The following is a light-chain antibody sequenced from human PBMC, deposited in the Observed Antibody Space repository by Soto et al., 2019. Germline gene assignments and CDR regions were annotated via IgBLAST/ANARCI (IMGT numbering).Light chain of an antibody. J-gene: IGLJ1*01. V-gene: IGLV2-14*01. CDR2: LVS. Sequence: QSALTQPASVSGSPGQSITISCTGTSSDVGAYDYVSWYQQHPDKAPKLIIFLVSNRPSGVSNRFSGSKSGNTASLTISGLQAEDEADYYCSLYTSSDTPYVFGTGTKLTVL. CDR1: SSDVGAYDY. CDR3: SLYTSSDTPYV.